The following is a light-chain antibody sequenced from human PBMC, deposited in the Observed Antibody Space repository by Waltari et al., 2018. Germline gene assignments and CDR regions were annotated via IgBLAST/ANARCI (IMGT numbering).Light chain of an antibody. CDR1: QSVKSC. J-gene: IGKJ2*01. V-gene: IGKV1-39*01. Sequence: CRSSQSVKSCFNWCQQKPVTAPQLLVYGAATEQSGAASKISASGYGTDFTLTVSRLQPEDSATFYCQQSYITPYTFGQGTKLEIK. CDR2: GAA. CDR3: QQSYITPYT.